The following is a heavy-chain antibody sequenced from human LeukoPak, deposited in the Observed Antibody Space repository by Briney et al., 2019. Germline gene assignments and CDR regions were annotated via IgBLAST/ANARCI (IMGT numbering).Heavy chain of an antibody. Sequence: SETLSLTCTVSGGSISSSSYYWGWIRQPPGKGLEWIGSIYYSGSTYYNPSLKSRVTISVDTSKNQFSLKLSSVTAADTAVYYCARYLREAPSYDILTGYYRGDAFDIWGQGTMVTVSS. V-gene: IGHV4-39*07. CDR1: GGSISSSSYY. D-gene: IGHD3-9*01. CDR2: IYYSGST. J-gene: IGHJ3*02. CDR3: ARYLREAPSYDILTGYYRGDAFDI.